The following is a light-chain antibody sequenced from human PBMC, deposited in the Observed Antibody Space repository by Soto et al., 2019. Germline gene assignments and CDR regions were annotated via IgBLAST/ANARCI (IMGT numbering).Light chain of an antibody. J-gene: IGKJ2*03. CDR2: GTS. CDR1: QSVSSSS. Sequence: EIVLTQSPGPLSSSPGERTTLSCMASQSVSSSSLAWYQQKPGQAPRLLIYGTSSRATGIPDRFSGSGSGSDFTLTISRLEPEDFAVYYCQHYGSSPPYSFGQGTKLEIK. V-gene: IGKV3-20*01. CDR3: QHYGSSPPYS.